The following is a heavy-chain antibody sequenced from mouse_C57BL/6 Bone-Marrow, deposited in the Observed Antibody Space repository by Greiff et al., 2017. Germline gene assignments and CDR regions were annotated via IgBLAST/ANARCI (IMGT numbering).Heavy chain of an antibody. J-gene: IGHJ2*01. CDR2: IYPGSGST. CDR3: ARRKVYYDYYFDY. D-gene: IGHD2-4*01. CDR1: GYTFTSYW. Sequence: VQLQQPGAELVKPGASVKMSCKASGYTFTSYWITWVKQRPGQGLEWIGDIYPGSGSTNYNEKFKSKATLTVDTSSSTVYMQLSSLTSEDSAVYYCARRKVYYDYYFDYWGQGTTLTVSS. V-gene: IGHV1-55*01.